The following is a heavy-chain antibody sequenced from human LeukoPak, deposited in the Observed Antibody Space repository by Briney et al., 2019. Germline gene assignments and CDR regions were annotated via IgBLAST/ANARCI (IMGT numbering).Heavy chain of an antibody. D-gene: IGHD2-15*01. CDR1: GGSFSGYY. CDR3: ASGARRRYCSGGSCPPRGFDP. Sequence: PSETLSLTCAVYGGSFSGYYWSWIRQPPGKGLEWIGEINHSGSTNYNPSLKSRVTISVDTSKNQFSLKLSSVTAADTAVYYCASGARRRYCSGGSCPPRGFDPWGQGTLVTVSS. CDR2: INHSGST. V-gene: IGHV4-34*01. J-gene: IGHJ5*02.